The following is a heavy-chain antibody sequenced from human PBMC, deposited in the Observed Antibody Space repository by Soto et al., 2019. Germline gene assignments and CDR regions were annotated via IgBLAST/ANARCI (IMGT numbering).Heavy chain of an antibody. CDR3: ARDLYYSSGRYFDHDAFDI. CDR1: GYNFTSYG. J-gene: IGHJ3*02. D-gene: IGHD6-19*01. CDR2: ISPHNDRT. V-gene: IGHV1-18*01. Sequence: ASVKVSCKASGYNFTSYGISWVRQAPGQGLEWMGWISPHNDRTKYARRFQDRVTMTTKTPTSTVYMELGSLRSDDTAVYYCARDLYYSSGRYFDHDAFDIWGQGTVVTVSS.